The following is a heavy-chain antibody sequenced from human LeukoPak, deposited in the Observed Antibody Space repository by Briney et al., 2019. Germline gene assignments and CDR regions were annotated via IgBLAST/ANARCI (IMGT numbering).Heavy chain of an antibody. V-gene: IGHV3-21*01. CDR1: GFTFSSYS. Sequence: GGSLRLSCAASGFTFSSYSMNWVRQAPGKGLEWVSSISSSSSYIYYADSVKGRFTISRDNAKNSLYLQMNSLRAEDTTVYYRARDIGVGYSSGWSLGYWGQGTLVTVSS. J-gene: IGHJ4*02. CDR2: ISSSSSYI. D-gene: IGHD6-19*01. CDR3: ARDIGVGYSSGWSLGY.